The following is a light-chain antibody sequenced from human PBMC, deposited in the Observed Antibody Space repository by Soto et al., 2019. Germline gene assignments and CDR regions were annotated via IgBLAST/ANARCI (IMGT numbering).Light chain of an antibody. J-gene: IGKJ2*01. Sequence: EIVLTQSPATLSLSPGERATLSCRASQSVSSSLAWYQQKPGQPPRLLIYDASNRATGIPARFSGSGSGTDFTLTINSLEPEDFAVYYCHQRWNWPDTFGQGTKLEIK. CDR3: HQRWNWPDT. V-gene: IGKV3-11*01. CDR2: DAS. CDR1: QSVSSS.